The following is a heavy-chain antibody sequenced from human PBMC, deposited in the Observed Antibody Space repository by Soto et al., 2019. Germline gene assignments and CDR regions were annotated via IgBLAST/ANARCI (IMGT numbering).Heavy chain of an antibody. CDR3: ARDVRQWLAFDY. Sequence: SVKVSCKASGGTFSSYAISWVRQAPGQGLEWMGGIIPIFGTANYAQKFQGRVTITADESTSTAYMELSSLRSEDTAVYYCARDVRQWLAFDYWGQGTLVTVSS. CDR1: GGTFSSYA. D-gene: IGHD6-19*01. CDR2: IIPIFGTA. V-gene: IGHV1-69*13. J-gene: IGHJ4*02.